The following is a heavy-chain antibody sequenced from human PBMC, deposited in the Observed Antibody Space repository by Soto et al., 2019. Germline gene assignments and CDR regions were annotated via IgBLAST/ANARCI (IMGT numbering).Heavy chain of an antibody. CDR1: GDTFSCYS. V-gene: IGHV1-69*02. D-gene: IGHD3-10*01. Sequence: QVQLVQAGAEVKKPGSSVRVSCKASGDTFSCYSINWVRQSPGLGLEWMGRINPILSMSNYAQRFQGRVTVNADKSTSTASMELSSLRSEDTAMYYCASSYGSGYRAFDYWGQGALVTVSS. CDR3: ASSYGSGYRAFDY. J-gene: IGHJ4*02. CDR2: INPILSMS.